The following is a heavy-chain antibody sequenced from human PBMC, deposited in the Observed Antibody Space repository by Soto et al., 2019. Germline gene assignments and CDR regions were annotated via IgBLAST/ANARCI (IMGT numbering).Heavy chain of an antibody. J-gene: IGHJ4*02. D-gene: IGHD5-18*01. CDR1: GYTFTTYA. V-gene: IGHV1-3*01. Sequence: GASVKVSCKASGYTFTTYAMHWVRQAPGQRLEWMGWINAANGNTKYSQKFQGRVTITRDTSASTAYMELSSLRSEDTALYTCARSLMNPAMVTFYYFDYWGQGTLVTVSS. CDR3: ARSLMNPAMVTFYYFDY. CDR2: INAANGNT.